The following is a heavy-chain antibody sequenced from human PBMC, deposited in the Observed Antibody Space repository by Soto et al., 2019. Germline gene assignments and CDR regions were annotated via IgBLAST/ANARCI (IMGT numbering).Heavy chain of an antibody. D-gene: IGHD6-19*01. Sequence: EVQLVESGGGLVQPGGSLRLSCAASGFTVSSNYMSWVRQAPGKGLEWVSVIYSGGSTYYADSVKGRFTISRHNSKNKVYLQMNSLRAEDTAVYYCARTYSSRVPDAFDIWGQGTMVTVSS. J-gene: IGHJ3*02. CDR3: ARTYSSRVPDAFDI. V-gene: IGHV3-53*04. CDR2: IYSGGST. CDR1: GFTVSSNY.